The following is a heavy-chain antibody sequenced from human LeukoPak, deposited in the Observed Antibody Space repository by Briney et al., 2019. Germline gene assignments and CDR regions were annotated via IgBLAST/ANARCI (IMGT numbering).Heavy chain of an antibody. CDR2: ISSSSSYI. CDR1: GFTFSSYS. J-gene: IGHJ4*02. D-gene: IGHD3-9*01. CDR3: ARGKYYDILTGYQPHDY. V-gene: IGHV3-21*01. Sequence: GGSLRLSCAASGFTFSSYSMNWVRQAPGKGLEWVSSISSSSSYIYYADSVKGRFTISRDNAKNSLYLQMNSLRAEDTAVYYCARGKYYDILTGYQPHDYWGQGTLVTVSS.